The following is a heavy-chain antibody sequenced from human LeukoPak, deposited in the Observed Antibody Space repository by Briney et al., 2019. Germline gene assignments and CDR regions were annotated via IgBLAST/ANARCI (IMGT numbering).Heavy chain of an antibody. CDR3: ARDPSGAPREYYYYYMDV. CDR1: GFTFDDYG. J-gene: IGHJ6*03. V-gene: IGHV3-20*04. CDR2: INWNGGST. Sequence: GGSLRLSCAASGFTFDDYGMSWVRQAPGKGLEWVSGINWNGGSTGYADSVKGRFTISRDNAKNSLCLQMNSLRAEDTALYYCARDPSGAPREYYYYYMDVWGKGTTVTVSS. D-gene: IGHD6-6*01.